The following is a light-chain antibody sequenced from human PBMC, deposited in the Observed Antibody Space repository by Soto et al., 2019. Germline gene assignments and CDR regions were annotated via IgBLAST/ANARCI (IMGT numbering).Light chain of an antibody. CDR2: LNSDGSH. V-gene: IGLV4-69*01. CDR3: QTWGTGIQV. CDR1: SGHSSYA. Sequence: QPVLTQSPSAYASLEASVKLTCTLSSGHSSYAIAWHQQQPEKGPRYLMKLNSDGSHSKGDGIPDRFSGSSSGAERYLTISSLQSEDEAEYYCQTWGTGIQVFGGGTKLTVL. J-gene: IGLJ2*01.